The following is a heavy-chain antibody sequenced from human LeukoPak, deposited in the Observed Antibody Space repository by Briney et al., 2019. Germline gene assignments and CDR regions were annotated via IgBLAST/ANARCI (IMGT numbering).Heavy chain of an antibody. CDR2: IYSGGST. Sequence: GGSLRLSCAASGFTFSDYYMSWIRQAPGKGLEWVSVIYSGGSTDYADSVKGRFTISRHNSKNTLYLQMNSLRAEDSAVYYCARVTMKYGLDVWGRGTTVTVSS. D-gene: IGHD3-22*01. J-gene: IGHJ6*02. CDR3: ARVTMKYGLDV. V-gene: IGHV3-53*04. CDR1: GFTFSDYY.